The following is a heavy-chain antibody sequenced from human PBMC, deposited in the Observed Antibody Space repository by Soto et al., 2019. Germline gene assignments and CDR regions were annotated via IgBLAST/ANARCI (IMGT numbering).Heavy chain of an antibody. V-gene: IGHV3-7*03. CDR3: ARGLRFLEWQSSHWYYGMDV. CDR2: IKEDGDEK. J-gene: IGHJ6*02. CDR1: GFTFSTYW. D-gene: IGHD3-3*01. Sequence: LRLSCAASGFTFSTYWMSWVRQAPGKGLEWVANIKEDGDEKYYVDSVKGRFTISRDNAKNSLYLQMNGLRAEDTAIYYCARGLRFLEWQSSHWYYGMDVWGQGTTVTVSS.